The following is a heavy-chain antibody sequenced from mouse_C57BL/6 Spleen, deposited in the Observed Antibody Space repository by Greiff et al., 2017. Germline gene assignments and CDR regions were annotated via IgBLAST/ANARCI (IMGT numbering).Heavy chain of an antibody. D-gene: IGHD1-1*01. CDR2: INPGSGGT. CDR3: ARGGYGSRWYFDV. J-gene: IGHJ1*03. V-gene: IGHV1-54*01. CDR1: GYAFTNYL. Sequence: QVQLQQSGAELVRPGTSVKVSCKASGYAFTNYLIEWVKQRPGQGLEWIGVINPGSGGTNYNEKFKGKATLTADKSSSTAYMQLSSLTAEDSAVYLGARGGYGSRWYFDVWGTGTTVTVSS.